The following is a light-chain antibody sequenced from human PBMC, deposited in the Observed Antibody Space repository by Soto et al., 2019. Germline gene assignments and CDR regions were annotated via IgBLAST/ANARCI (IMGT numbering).Light chain of an antibody. V-gene: IGLV1-51*02. Sequence: QSVLTQPPSVSAAPGQKVTISCSGGSSNIGNNYVSWFQQLPGTAPKLLIYENNKRPSGIPDRFSGSKSGASATLDTTGLQTGDEADYYCGTWDSSLSYVFGTGTKVTVL. CDR3: GTWDSSLSYV. CDR2: ENN. CDR1: SSNIGNNY. J-gene: IGLJ1*01.